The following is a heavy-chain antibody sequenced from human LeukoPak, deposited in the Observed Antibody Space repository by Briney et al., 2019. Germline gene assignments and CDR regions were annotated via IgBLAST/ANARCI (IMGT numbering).Heavy chain of an antibody. CDR2: IYYSGST. CDR3: AREALRPSRWFDP. V-gene: IGHV4-30-4*08. D-gene: IGHD4-17*01. CDR1: GGPIVSGGYY. Sequence: SETLSLTCTVSGGPIVSGGYYWSWIRQPPGKGLEWIGYIYYSGSTYYNPSLKSRVAISVDTSNNQFSLKLSSVTAADTAVYYCAREALRPSRWFDPWGQGTLVTVSS. J-gene: IGHJ5*02.